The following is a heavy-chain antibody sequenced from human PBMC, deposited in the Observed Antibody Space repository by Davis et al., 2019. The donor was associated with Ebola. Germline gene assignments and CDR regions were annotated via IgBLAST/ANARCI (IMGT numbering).Heavy chain of an antibody. CDR3: ARDQSWSFDY. Sequence: GESLKISCAASKFSFSTYWMSWVRQAPGKGLEWVSSIDSKFGIFYTDSVRGRFTISRDNAKNSLYLQMNSLRAEDTAVYYCARDQSWSFDYWGLGTLVTVSS. J-gene: IGHJ4*02. V-gene: IGHV3-21*06. D-gene: IGHD2-8*02. CDR2: IDSKFGI. CDR1: KFSFSTYW.